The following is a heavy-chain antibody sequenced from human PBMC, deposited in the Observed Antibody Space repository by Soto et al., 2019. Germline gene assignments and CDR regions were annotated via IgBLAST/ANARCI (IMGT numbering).Heavy chain of an antibody. CDR1: GGSISSYY. J-gene: IGHJ4*02. D-gene: IGHD4-17*01. Sequence: QVQLQESGPGLVRPSETLSLTCTVSGGSISSYYWSWIRQPPGKGLEWIGYIYNSGSTNYNPSLKSRVTLSVDSSKNQCSLKLSSVTAAATAVYYCAYGDSRGPCDSWGQGTLVTVSS. CDR2: IYNSGST. CDR3: AYGDSRGPCDS. V-gene: IGHV4-59*01.